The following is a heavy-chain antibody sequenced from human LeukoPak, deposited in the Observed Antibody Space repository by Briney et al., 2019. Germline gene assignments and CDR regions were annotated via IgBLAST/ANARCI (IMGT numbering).Heavy chain of an antibody. V-gene: IGHV3-64*01. CDR2: ISSNGGST. CDR1: GFTFSSYA. D-gene: IGHD4-17*01. CDR3: ASLTVTSGY. Sequence: GGSLRLSCAASGFTFSSYAMHWVRQAPGKGLEYVSAISSNGGSTYYANSVKGRFTISRDNSKNTLYLQMGSLRAEDMAVYYCASLTVTSGYWGQGTLVTVSS. J-gene: IGHJ4*02.